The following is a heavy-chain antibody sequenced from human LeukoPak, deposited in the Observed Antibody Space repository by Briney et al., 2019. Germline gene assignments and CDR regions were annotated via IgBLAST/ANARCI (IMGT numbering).Heavy chain of an antibody. CDR2: IIPIFGTA. V-gene: IGHV1-69*13. Sequence: SVKVSCKASGGTFSSYAISWVRQAPGQGLEWMGGIIPIFGTANYAQKFQGRVTITADESTSTAYMELSSLRSEDTAVYYCAREVVVPAAIRGLVAYFDYWGQGTLVTVSS. CDR1: GGTFSSYA. CDR3: AREVVVPAAIRGLVAYFDY. D-gene: IGHD2-2*02. J-gene: IGHJ4*02.